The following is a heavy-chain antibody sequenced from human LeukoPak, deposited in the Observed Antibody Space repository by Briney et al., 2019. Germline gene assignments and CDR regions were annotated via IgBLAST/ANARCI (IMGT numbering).Heavy chain of an antibody. D-gene: IGHD5-24*01. CDR2: IYSGGGT. CDR3: AKVRDGFNTGFDY. V-gene: IGHV3-53*01. J-gene: IGHJ4*02. CDR1: GFTVSNTY. Sequence: GGSLRLSCAASGFTVSNTYMSWVRQAPGKGLEWVSLIYSGGGTYSTDSVKGRFTISRDNSKNTLHLQMNSLRAEDTAVYYCAKVRDGFNTGFDYWGLGTLVTVSS.